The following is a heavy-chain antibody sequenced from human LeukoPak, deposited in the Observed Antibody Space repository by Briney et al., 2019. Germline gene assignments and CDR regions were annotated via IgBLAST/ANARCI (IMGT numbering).Heavy chain of an antibody. J-gene: IGHJ4*02. CDR1: GVTFSYYW. Sequence: PGRSLILSCAASGVTFSYYWMHWVRQAPGKGLVWVSRIDSDGSSASYAGSVKGRFTISRDNAKNTLYLQMNSLRVEDTAVYYCVREGGYDPFENWGQGTLVTVSS. CDR2: IDSDGSSA. V-gene: IGHV3-74*01. D-gene: IGHD5-12*01. CDR3: VREGGYDPFEN.